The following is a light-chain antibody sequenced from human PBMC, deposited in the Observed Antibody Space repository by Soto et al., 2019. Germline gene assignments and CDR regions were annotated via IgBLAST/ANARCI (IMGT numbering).Light chain of an antibody. CDR1: QDISTY. Sequence: DIQMTQAPSSLSASVGDRVTITCRARQDISTYLAWYQQKPGKVPKLLISAAYTLQSGLPPRFSGRGSGTDFTLTTSSLQPEDVATYYGQKYDNAPLTFGGGTKVEIK. J-gene: IGKJ4*01. V-gene: IGKV1-27*01. CDR2: AAY. CDR3: QKYDNAPLT.